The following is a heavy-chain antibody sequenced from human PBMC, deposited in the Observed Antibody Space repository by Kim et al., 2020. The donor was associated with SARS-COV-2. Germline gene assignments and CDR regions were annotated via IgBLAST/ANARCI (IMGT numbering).Heavy chain of an antibody. CDR3: AKDTQDAFDI. V-gene: IGHV3-30*18. J-gene: IGHJ3*02. CDR2: ISYDGSNQ. CDR1: GFTFSSYG. Sequence: GGSLRLSCAASGFTFSSYGMHWVRQAPGKGLEWVAVISYDGSNQYYADSVKGRFTISRDNSKNTLYLQMNSLRAEDTAVYYCAKDTQDAFDIWGQGTMVTVSS.